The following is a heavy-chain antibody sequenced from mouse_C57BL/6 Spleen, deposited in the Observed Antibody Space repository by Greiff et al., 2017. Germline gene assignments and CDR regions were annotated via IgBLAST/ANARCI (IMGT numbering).Heavy chain of an antibody. CDR2: IYPGSGST. V-gene: IGHV1-55*01. CDR3: ARKDGYYVRYYAMDY. CDR1: GYTFTSYW. J-gene: IGHJ4*01. D-gene: IGHD2-3*01. Sequence: QVQLQQSGAGLVKPGASVKMSCKASGYTFTSYWITWVKQRPGQGLEWIGDIYPGSGSTNYNEKFKSKATLTVDTSSSTAYMQLSSLTSEDSAVYYCARKDGYYVRYYAMDYWGQGTSVTVSS.